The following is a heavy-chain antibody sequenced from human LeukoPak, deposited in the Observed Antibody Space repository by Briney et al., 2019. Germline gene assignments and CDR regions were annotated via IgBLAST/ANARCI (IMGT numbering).Heavy chain of an antibody. J-gene: IGHJ4*02. Sequence: SETLSLTCAVYGGSFSGYYWSWIRQPPGKGLEWIGEINHSGSTNYNPSLKSRVTISVDTSKNQFSLKLSSVTAADTAVYYCATYSNYDFDYWGQGILVTVSS. CDR2: INHSGST. D-gene: IGHD4-11*01. V-gene: IGHV4-34*01. CDR1: GGSFSGYY. CDR3: ATYSNYDFDY.